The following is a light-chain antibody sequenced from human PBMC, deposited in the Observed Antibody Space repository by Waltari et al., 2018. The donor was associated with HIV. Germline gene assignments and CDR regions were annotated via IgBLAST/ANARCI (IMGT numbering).Light chain of an antibody. J-gene: IGKJ2*01. CDR2: DAS. CDR1: QSISSY. V-gene: IGKV3-11*01. CDR3: QQRDKWPPSYT. Sequence: EIVLTQSPATLSLSPGNTATLHCRASQSISSYLAWYQQKPGQAPRLLIYDASHRATGIPARFSGSGSGTDFTLTIGPLEPEDFAVYYCQQRDKWPPSYTFCQGTRVEI.